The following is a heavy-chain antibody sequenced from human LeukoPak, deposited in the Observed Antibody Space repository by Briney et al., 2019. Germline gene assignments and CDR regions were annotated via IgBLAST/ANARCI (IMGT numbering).Heavy chain of an antibody. V-gene: IGHV4-39*07. J-gene: IGHJ4*02. CDR2: IYYSGST. D-gene: IGHD1-26*01. Sequence: SETLSLTCTVSGGSISSSSYYWGWIRQPPGKGLEWIGSIYYSGSTYYHPALKSRVTISVDTSKNQFSLKLSSVTAADTAVYYCARDLVYVGATGGWGQGTLVTVSS. CDR1: GGSISSSSYY. CDR3: ARDLVYVGATGG.